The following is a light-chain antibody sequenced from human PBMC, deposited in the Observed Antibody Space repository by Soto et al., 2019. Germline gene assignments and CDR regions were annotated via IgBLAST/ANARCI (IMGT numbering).Light chain of an antibody. Sequence: ELVMTQSPATLSVSPGERATLSCRASQSVFSSLAWYQQKPGQPPRLLIYGAATRATGIPARFSGSGSGTEFTLTISSLQSEDFAVYYCQQYHNWRAFGQWNKVEI. CDR2: GAA. CDR3: QQYHNWRA. CDR1: QSVFSS. J-gene: IGKJ1*01. V-gene: IGKV3-15*01.